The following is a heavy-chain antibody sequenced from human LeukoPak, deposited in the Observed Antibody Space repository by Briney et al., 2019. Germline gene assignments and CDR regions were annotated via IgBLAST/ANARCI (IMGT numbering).Heavy chain of an antibody. Sequence: GGSLRLSCAASGFTFSSYPLHWVRQAPGKGLEWVTLISYDGSKIYYADSVKGRFTISRDNSKNRLYLQMDSLRVEDTAVYYCARESGWGLPHAFDFWGQGTMVTVSS. D-gene: IGHD3-3*01. J-gene: IGHJ3*01. CDR2: ISYDGSKI. V-gene: IGHV3-30-3*01. CDR1: GFTFSSYP. CDR3: ARESGWGLPHAFDF.